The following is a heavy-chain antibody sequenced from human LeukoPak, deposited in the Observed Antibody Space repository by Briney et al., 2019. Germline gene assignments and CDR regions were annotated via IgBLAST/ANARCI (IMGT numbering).Heavy chain of an antibody. Sequence: GASVKVSCKASGYTFTSYGICWVRQAPGQGLEWMGWISAYNGNTKYAQKVQGRVTMTTDTSTSTAYMELRSLRSDDTALYYCARSSWFGGRSEWRWFDPWGQGTLVTVSS. CDR2: ISAYNGNT. CDR1: GYTFTSYG. V-gene: IGHV1-18*01. CDR3: ARSSWFGGRSEWRWFDP. J-gene: IGHJ5*02. D-gene: IGHD3-10*01.